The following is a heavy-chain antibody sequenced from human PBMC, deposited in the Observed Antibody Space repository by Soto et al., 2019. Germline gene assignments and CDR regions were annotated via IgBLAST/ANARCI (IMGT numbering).Heavy chain of an antibody. CDR2: IYYSGST. J-gene: IGHJ4*02. D-gene: IGHD3-16*01. Sequence: QVQLQESGPGLVKPSETLSLTCTVSGGSISSYYWSWIRQPPGKGLEWIGYIYYSGSTNYNPSLKNRVTISVEAAKHQVSLKLSSVTAADTAVYYCASLWGWSVDYWGQGTLVTVSS. CDR1: GGSISSYY. V-gene: IGHV4-59*08. CDR3: ASLWGWSVDY.